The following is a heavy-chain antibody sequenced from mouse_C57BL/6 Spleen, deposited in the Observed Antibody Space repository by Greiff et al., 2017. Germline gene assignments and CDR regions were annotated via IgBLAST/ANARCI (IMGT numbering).Heavy chain of an antibody. CDR3: ASEDGYQAWFAY. CDR1: GYTFTDYN. CDR2: INPNNGGT. D-gene: IGHD2-3*01. Sequence: VQLKQSGPELVKPGASVKMSCKASGYTFTDYNMHWVKQSHGKSLEWIGYINPNNGGTSYNQKFKGKATLTVNKSSSTAYLELRSLTSEDSAVYYCASEDGYQAWFAYWGQGTLVTVSA. V-gene: IGHV1-22*01. J-gene: IGHJ3*01.